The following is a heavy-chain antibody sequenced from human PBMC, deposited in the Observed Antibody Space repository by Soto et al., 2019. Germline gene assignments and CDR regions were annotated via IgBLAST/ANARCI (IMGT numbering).Heavy chain of an antibody. Sequence: GESLKISCKGSGYSFTSYWIGWVRQMPGKGLEWMGIIYPGDSDTRYSPSFQGQVTISADKSIRTAYLQWSSLKASDIAMYYCARQKKAVAGHNDYWGQGTLVSVSA. CDR2: IYPGDSDT. CDR1: GYSFTSYW. CDR3: ARQKKAVAGHNDY. V-gene: IGHV5-51*01. D-gene: IGHD6-19*01. J-gene: IGHJ4*02.